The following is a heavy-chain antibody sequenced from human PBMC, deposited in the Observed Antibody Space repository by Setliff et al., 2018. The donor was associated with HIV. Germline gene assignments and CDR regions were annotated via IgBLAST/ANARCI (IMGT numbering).Heavy chain of an antibody. J-gene: IGHJ3*01. CDR2: VSGSGATT. Sequence: ESLKISCVASGFTFRNSAVSWIRQAPGKGLQWVSAVSGSGATTYYAASVKGRFTISRDNLKSMVYLQMNSLRAEDTAIYYCAKDHAGGGYHDILPPSWGQGTMVTV. V-gene: IGHV3-23*01. CDR3: AKDHAGGGYHDILPPS. CDR1: GFTFRNSA. D-gene: IGHD3-9*01.